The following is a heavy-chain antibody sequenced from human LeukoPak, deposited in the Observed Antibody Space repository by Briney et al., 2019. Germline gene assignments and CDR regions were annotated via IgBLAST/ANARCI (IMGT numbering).Heavy chain of an antibody. Sequence: GGSLRLSCTASGFTFSDCDMNWVRQAPGKGLEWVSVINDGGGNTFYADSVKGRFTISRDNSKNTLYLQMSSLRGEDTAVYYCARSLKWNLVGFDYWGQGTLVTVSS. CDR3: ARSLKWNLVGFDY. D-gene: IGHD1-1*01. CDR2: INDGGGNT. CDR1: GFTFSDCD. V-gene: IGHV3-23*01. J-gene: IGHJ4*02.